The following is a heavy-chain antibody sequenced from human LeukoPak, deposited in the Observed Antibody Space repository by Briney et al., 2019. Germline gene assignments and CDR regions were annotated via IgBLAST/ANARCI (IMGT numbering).Heavy chain of an antibody. CDR1: GGSFSGYY. Sequence: SETLSLTCAVYGGSFSGYYWSWIRQPPGKGLEWIGEINHSGSTNYNPSLKSRVTISVDTSKNQFSLKLTSVTAADTAVYYCARGWRSKLWWFDPWGQGTLVTVSS. V-gene: IGHV4-34*01. D-gene: IGHD3-16*01. CDR2: INHSGST. CDR3: ARGWRSKLWWFDP. J-gene: IGHJ5*02.